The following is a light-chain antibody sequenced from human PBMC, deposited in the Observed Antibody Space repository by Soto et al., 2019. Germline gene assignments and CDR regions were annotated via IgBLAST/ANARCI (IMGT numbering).Light chain of an antibody. CDR2: DAT. CDR3: QQRSNWIT. J-gene: IGKJ5*01. CDR1: QSVSSY. Sequence: EIVLTQSPGTLSFSPGERASLSCRASQSVSSYLAWYQQKPGQAPRLLIYDATTRATGIPARFSGSGSGADFTLTISSLEPEDFAVYYCQQRSNWITFGQGTRLEI. V-gene: IGKV3-11*01.